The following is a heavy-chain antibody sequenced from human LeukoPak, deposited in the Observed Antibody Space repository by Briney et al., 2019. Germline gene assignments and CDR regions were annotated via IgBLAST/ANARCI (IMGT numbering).Heavy chain of an antibody. V-gene: IGHV3-53*01. J-gene: IGHJ4*02. CDR1: GFTVNNNY. CDR3: ARKWGDGAFDY. D-gene: IGHD1-26*01. CDR2: IYSGGGT. Sequence: GGSLRLSCAVSGFTVNNNYMSWVRQVPGKGLECVSVIYSGGGTNYADSVKGRFTISRDISKNTLCLQMNSLRADDTAVYYCARKWGDGAFDYWGQGTLVTVSS.